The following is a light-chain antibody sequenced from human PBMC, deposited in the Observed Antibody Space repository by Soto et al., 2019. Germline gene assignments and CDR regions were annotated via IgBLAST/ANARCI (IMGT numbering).Light chain of an antibody. CDR1: QSVRGN. Sequence: EIVMTQSPATVSVSPGERPTLSCRASQSVRGNLAWYQQKPGQAPRLLISGASTRATGIPARFSGSGSGTEFTLTISSLESDDFALYFCQEYNDWPLRTFGQGTKVDIK. V-gene: IGKV3-15*01. J-gene: IGKJ1*01. CDR3: QEYNDWPLRT. CDR2: GAS.